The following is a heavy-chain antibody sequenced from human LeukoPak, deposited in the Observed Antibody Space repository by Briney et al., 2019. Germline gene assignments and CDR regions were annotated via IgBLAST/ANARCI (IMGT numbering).Heavy chain of an antibody. J-gene: IGHJ5*02. CDR1: GCSISSSSYY. CDR2: IYYSGHT. V-gene: IGHV4-39*01. Sequence: PSETLFLTCTVSGCSISSSSYYWGWIRQPPGKGLEWIGSIYYSGHTYYNPSLKSRVTISEDTSKNQFSLNLSSVTAADTAVYYCARHRDRSGQNRWFDPWGQGTLVTVSS. D-gene: IGHD3-22*01. CDR3: ARHRDRSGQNRWFDP.